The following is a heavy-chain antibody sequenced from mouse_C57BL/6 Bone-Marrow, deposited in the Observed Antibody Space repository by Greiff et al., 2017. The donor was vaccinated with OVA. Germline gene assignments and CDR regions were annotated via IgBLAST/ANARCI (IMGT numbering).Heavy chain of an antibody. CDR1: GYTFTSYW. CDR3: ARDYDYDEKAWFAY. Sequence: QVQLQQPGAELVMPGASVKLSCKASGYTFTSYWMHWVKQRPGQGLEWIGEIDPSDSYTNYNQKFKGKSTLTVDKSSSTAYMQLSSLTSEDSAVYYGARDYDYDEKAWFAYWGQGTLVTVSA. V-gene: IGHV1-69*01. CDR2: IDPSDSYT. J-gene: IGHJ3*01. D-gene: IGHD2-4*01.